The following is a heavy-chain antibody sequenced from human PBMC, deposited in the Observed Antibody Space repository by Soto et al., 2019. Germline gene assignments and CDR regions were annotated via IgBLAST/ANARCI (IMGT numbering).Heavy chain of an antibody. J-gene: IGHJ6*02. CDR3: ASAAREYYYYGMDV. V-gene: IGHV3-23*01. CDR2: ISGSGGST. Sequence: ELQLLESGGGLVQPGGSLRLSCAASGFTFSSYAMNWVRQAPGKGLEWVSAISGSGGSTYYADSVKGRFTISRDNSKNTLYLQMNSLRAEDTAVYYCASAAREYYYYGMDVWGQGTTVTVSS. CDR1: GFTFSSYA.